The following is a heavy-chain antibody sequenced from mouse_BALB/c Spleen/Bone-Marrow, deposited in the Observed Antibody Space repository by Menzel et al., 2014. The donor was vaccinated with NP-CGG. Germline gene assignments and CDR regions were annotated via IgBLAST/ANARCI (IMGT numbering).Heavy chain of an antibody. Sequence: VQLQQSGPGLVKPSQSLSLTCTVTGYSITNDYAWNWIRQFPGNKLEWMGYITYSVSTSYNPSLKSRISITRDTSKNQFFLQLNSVTTEDTATYYCARSVVATRYFDYWGQGTTLTVSS. D-gene: IGHD1-1*01. CDR1: GYSITNDYA. V-gene: IGHV3-2*02. J-gene: IGHJ2*01. CDR3: ARSVVATRYFDY. CDR2: ITYSVST.